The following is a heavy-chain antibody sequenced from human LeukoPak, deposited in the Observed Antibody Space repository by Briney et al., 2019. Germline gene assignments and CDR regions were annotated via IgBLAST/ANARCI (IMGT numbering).Heavy chain of an antibody. CDR2: INHSGST. V-gene: IGHV4-34*01. D-gene: IGHD6-13*01. CDR3: ARGLGQPYYYYYYMDV. J-gene: IGHJ6*03. CDR1: GGSFSGYY. Sequence: NPSETLSLTCAVYGGSFSGYYWSWIRQPPGKGLEWIGEINHSGSTNYNPSLKSRVTISVDTSKNQFSLKLSSVTAADTAVYYCARGLGQPYYYYYYMDVWGKGTTVTVSS.